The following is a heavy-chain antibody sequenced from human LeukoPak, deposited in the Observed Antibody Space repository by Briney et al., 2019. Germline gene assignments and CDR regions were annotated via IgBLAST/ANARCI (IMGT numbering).Heavy chain of an antibody. V-gene: IGHV4-31*03. D-gene: IGHD2-2*01. CDR1: GGSISSGGYY. CDR3: ARDPVDLRYYGMDV. J-gene: IGHJ6*02. CDR2: IYYSGST. Sequence: TLSLTCTVSGGSISSGGYYWSWIRQHPGKGLEWIGYIYYSGSTYYNPSLKSRVTISVDTSKNQFSLKLSSVTAADTAVYYCARDPVDLRYYGMDVWGQGTTVTVSS.